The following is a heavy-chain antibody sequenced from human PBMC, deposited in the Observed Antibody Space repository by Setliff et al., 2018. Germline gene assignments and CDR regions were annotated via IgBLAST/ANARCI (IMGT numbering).Heavy chain of an antibody. J-gene: IGHJ4*02. CDR3: ARGDSSGNNYPVLDY. CDR2: IFSRGSM. CDR1: GTSISTGPYY. Sequence: PSETLSLTCTVSGTSISTGPYYWTWIRQSAERGLEWIGQIFSRGSMNYRPSLSSRVTISADSSKNQFSLQLVSVTASDTAVYYCARGDSSGNNYPVLDYWGQGILVTVS. V-gene: IGHV4-61*09. D-gene: IGHD1-26*01.